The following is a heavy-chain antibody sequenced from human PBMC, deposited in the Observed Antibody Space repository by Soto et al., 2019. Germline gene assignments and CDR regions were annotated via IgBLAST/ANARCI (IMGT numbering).Heavy chain of an antibody. CDR2: MNPNTCNT. CDR1: GYTFTSYD. V-gene: IGHV1-8*01. J-gene: IGHJ4*02. D-gene: IGHD1-20*01. Sequence: ASVKVSCKASGYTFTSYDINWVRQATGQGLEWMGWMNPNTCNTGYAQKFQGRVTMTRNTSISTAYMELSSLRSEDTAVYYCAREITGKFPNWGQGTLVTVSS. CDR3: AREITGKFPN.